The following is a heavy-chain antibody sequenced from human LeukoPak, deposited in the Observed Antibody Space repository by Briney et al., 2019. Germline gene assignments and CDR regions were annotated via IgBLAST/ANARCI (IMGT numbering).Heavy chain of an antibody. J-gene: IGHJ6*02. CDR1: GFTFSSYS. CDR3: ANGPVATDSTYYGMDV. CDR2: ISGSGGST. V-gene: IGHV3-23*01. D-gene: IGHD5-12*01. Sequence: PGGSLRLSCAASGFTFSSYSMNWVRQAPGKGLEWVSAISGSGGSTYYADSVKGRFTISRDNSRNTLYLQMNSLRAEDTAVYYCANGPVATDSTYYGMDVWGQGTTVTVSS.